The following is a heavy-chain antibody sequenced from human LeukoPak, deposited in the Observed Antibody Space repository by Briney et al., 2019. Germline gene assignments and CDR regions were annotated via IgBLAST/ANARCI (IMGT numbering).Heavy chain of an antibody. Sequence: GGSLRLSCAASGFTFSSYWMHWVRQVPGKGLVWVSRINSDGSSTSYGDSVKGRFTISRDNAKNTLYVQMNSLRAEDTAVYYCSTGLGHAFDIWGRGTMVTVSS. CDR3: STGLGHAFDI. CDR1: GFTFSSYW. CDR2: INSDGSST. D-gene: IGHD3-16*01. J-gene: IGHJ3*02. V-gene: IGHV3-74*01.